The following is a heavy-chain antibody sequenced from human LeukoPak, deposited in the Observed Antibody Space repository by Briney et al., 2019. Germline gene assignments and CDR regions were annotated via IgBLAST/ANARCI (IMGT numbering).Heavy chain of an antibody. J-gene: IGHJ4*02. Sequence: GASVKVSCKASGYTFTSYDINWVRQATGQGLEWMGWMNPNSGNTGYAQKFQGRVTMTRNTSISTAYMELSSLRSEDTAVYYCARDDVEMATIRGYFDYWGQGTLVTVSS. CDR3: ARDDVEMATIRGYFDY. CDR2: MNPNSGNT. V-gene: IGHV1-8*01. D-gene: IGHD5-24*01. CDR1: GYTFTSYD.